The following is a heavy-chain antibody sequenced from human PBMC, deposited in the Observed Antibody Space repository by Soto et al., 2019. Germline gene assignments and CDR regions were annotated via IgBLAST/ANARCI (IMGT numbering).Heavy chain of an antibody. CDR1: GYTFSNYG. CDR2: ISGYNDNP. Sequence: QVQLVQSGAELKRPGASVKVSCKASGYTFSNYGFSWVRQAPGQGLEWMGWISGYNDNPNYDQKFQGRVTMSTDTATNTVHMELRSRRADDTAVYYWARDTGTCKGFDFWGQGAVVTGST. CDR3: ARDTGTCKGFDF. D-gene: IGHD2-15*01. V-gene: IGHV1-18*04. J-gene: IGHJ4*02.